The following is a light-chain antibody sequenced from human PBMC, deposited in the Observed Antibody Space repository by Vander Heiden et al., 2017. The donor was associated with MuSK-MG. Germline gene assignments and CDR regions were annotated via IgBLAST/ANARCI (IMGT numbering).Light chain of an antibody. Sequence: DIVLTQSPGTLSLSPGERATLSCRASQSVSSSYLAWYQQKPGQAPRLLNYGASRRATGIPDRVSGSGSGTDFTLTISRLEPEDFAVYYCQQYGSSPWTFGQGTKVEIK. V-gene: IGKV3-20*01. CDR3: QQYGSSPWT. CDR2: GAS. J-gene: IGKJ1*01. CDR1: QSVSSSY.